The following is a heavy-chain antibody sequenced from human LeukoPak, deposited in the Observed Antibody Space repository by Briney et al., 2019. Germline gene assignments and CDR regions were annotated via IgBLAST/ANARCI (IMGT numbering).Heavy chain of an antibody. CDR2: ISSSSSTI. J-gene: IGHJ5*02. CDR1: GFTFSSYS. D-gene: IGHD6-19*01. CDR3: ARDRSSGWYPPGDWFDP. Sequence: PGGSLRLSCAASGFTFSSYSMNWVRQAPGKGLEWVSYISSSSSTIYYADSVKGRFTISRDNAKNSLYLQMNSLRAEDTAVYYCARDRSSGWYPPGDWFDPWGRGTLVTVSS. V-gene: IGHV3-48*04.